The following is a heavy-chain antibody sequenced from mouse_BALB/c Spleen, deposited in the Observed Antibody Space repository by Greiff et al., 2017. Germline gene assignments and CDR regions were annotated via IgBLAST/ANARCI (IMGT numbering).Heavy chain of an antibody. CDR2: IDPENGDT. CDR1: GFTFTDYF. Sequence: VQLQQSGAELVRSGASVKLSCTASGFTFTDYFMHWVKQRPEQGLEWIGWIDPENGDTEYAPKFQGKATMTADTSSNTAYLQLSSLTSEDTAVYYWNAHYDDSPWCAYWGQGTLVTVSA. J-gene: IGHJ3*01. V-gene: IGHV14-4*02. CDR3: NAHYDDSPWCAY. D-gene: IGHD2-13*01.